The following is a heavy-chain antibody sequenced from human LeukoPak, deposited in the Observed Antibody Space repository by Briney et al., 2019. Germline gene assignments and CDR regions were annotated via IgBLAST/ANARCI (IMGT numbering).Heavy chain of an antibody. V-gene: IGHV3-30-3*01. Sequence: GGSLRLSCALSGFTFSSYAMHWVRQAPGKGREWVGVISYEGSNKYYANSVKGRLTISRDTSTNTLYLHMNSLRAEDTAVYYCARATSSSWWLFDYWGQGTLVTVSS. J-gene: IGHJ4*02. D-gene: IGHD6-13*01. CDR3: ARATSSSWWLFDY. CDR1: GFTFSSYA. CDR2: ISYEGSNK.